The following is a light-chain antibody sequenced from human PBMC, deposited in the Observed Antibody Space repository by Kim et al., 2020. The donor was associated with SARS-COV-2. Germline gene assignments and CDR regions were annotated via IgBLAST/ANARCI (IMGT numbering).Light chain of an antibody. CDR3: AAWDDSLSGVV. CDR2: RNN. Sequence: GQRVTISCSVPSSNIGSNYVYWYQQLPGTAPKRLIYRNNQRPSGVPDRFSGSKSGTSASLAISGLRSEDEADYYCAAWDDSLSGVVFGGGTKLTVL. J-gene: IGLJ2*01. V-gene: IGLV1-47*01. CDR1: SSNIGSNY.